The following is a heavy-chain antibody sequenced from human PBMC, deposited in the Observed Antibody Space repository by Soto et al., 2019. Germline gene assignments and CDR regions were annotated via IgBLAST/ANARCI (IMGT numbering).Heavy chain of an antibody. CDR1: GLTFRDYY. CDR2: ISHSDKTI. CDR3: TRRDSGAFDV. V-gene: IGHV3-11*01. J-gene: IGHJ3*01. Sequence: PGGSLKLSCAPSGLTFRDYYFSWIRQAPGKGLEWISYISHSDKTIYYADSVKGRFTISRDDAKNTLYLQMNSLRAEDTAMYYCTRRDSGAFDVWGHGTMVTVSS.